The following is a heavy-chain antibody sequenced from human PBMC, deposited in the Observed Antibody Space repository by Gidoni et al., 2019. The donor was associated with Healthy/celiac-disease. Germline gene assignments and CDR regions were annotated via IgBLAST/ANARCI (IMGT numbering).Heavy chain of an antibody. D-gene: IGHD6-19*01. CDR2: IYTSGST. Sequence: QVQLQESGPGLVKPSQTLSLTCTVPGGSISSGGFYWSWIRQPAGKGLEWIGRIYTSGSTNYNPSLKSRFTISVDTSKNQFSLKLSSVTAADTAVYYCARDEGSSGWYYFDYWGQGTLVTVSS. CDR3: ARDEGSSGWYYFDY. CDR1: GGSISSGGFY. J-gene: IGHJ4*02. V-gene: IGHV4-61*02.